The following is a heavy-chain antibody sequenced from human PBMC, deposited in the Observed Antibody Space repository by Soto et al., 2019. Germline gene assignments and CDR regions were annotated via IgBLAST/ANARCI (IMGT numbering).Heavy chain of an antibody. CDR3: AKALGELSPESYDY. Sequence: RLSCAASGFTFSRYAMHWVRQTPGKGLEWLTFISYDGSNKYYADSVKGRFTISRDSSEKTLYLQMNSLRPEDTAVYYCAKALGELSPESYDYWGQGTLVTVSS. J-gene: IGHJ4*02. V-gene: IGHV3-30*04. D-gene: IGHD3-16*02. CDR2: ISYDGSNK. CDR1: GFTFSRYA.